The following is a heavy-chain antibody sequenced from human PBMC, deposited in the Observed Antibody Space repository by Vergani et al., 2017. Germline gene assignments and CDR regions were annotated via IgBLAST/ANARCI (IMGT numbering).Heavy chain of an antibody. J-gene: IGHJ4*02. CDR1: GFTVSSNY. CDR3: ARANSGIVGATFFDY. CDR2: IYSGGST. V-gene: IGHV3-53*01. D-gene: IGHD1-26*01. Sequence: EVQLVESGGGLIQPGGSLRLSCAASGFTVSSNYMSWVRQAPGKGLEWVSVIYSGGSTYYADSAKGRFTISRDNSKNTLYLQMNSLRAEDTAVYYCARANSGIVGATFFDYWGQGTLVTVSS.